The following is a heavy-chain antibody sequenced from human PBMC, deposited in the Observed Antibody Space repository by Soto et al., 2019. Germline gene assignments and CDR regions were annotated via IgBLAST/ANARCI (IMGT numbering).Heavy chain of an antibody. J-gene: IGHJ6*02. CDR2: ISSSSSYI. Sequence: GGSLRLSCAASGFTFSSYSMNWVRQAPGKGLEWVSSISSSSSYIYYAGSVKGRFTISRDNAKNSLYLQMNSLRAEDTAVYYCARDRDYYDSSGGIPGYYYGMDVWGQGTTVTVSS. CDR3: ARDRDYYDSSGGIPGYYYGMDV. CDR1: GFTFSSYS. V-gene: IGHV3-21*01. D-gene: IGHD3-22*01.